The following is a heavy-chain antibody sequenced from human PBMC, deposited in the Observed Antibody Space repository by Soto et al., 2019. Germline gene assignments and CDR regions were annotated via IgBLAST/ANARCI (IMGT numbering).Heavy chain of an antibody. CDR1: GYSFTSLD. CDR2: MEPSTGRT. J-gene: IGHJ4*02. D-gene: IGHD1-26*01. V-gene: IGHV1-8*01. CDR3: ARGVSAGVDY. Sequence: QVQLVQSGAEVREPGASVKVSCKASGYSFTSLDINWVRQTAGQGLEWMGWMEPSTGRTGYAQKXXXXXXXXXXXSIXXAYMELTTLTSDDTAFYYCARGVSAGVDYWGQGTLVTVSS.